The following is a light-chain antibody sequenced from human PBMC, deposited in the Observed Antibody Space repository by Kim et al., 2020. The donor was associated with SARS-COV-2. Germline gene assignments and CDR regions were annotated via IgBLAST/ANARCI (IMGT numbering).Light chain of an antibody. CDR3: QQRTNWPT. Sequence: PGERATPSCRASQSLNSYLAWYQQKPGQVPRLLIYDASNRATGIPARFSGSGSGTDFTLTISSLEPEDFAVYYCQQRTNWPTFGGGTKVDIK. CDR1: QSLNSY. J-gene: IGKJ4*01. CDR2: DAS. V-gene: IGKV3-11*01.